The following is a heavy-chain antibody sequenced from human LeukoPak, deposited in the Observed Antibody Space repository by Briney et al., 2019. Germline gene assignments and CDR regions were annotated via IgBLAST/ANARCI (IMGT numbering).Heavy chain of an antibody. CDR1: ASSMRTGNY. CDR3: AGSSNWLPFDH. V-gene: IGHV4-61*01. D-gene: IGHD6-13*01. CDR2: MSYSGTT. J-gene: IGHJ4*02. Sequence: SESKSLTRSVSASSMRTGNYWNWMRQHPGKGLEWIGYMSYSGTTNYNPSLKSRVTISIDTSKSQFSLKLNSVTAADTAVYYCAGSSNWLPFDHWGQGALVTVSS.